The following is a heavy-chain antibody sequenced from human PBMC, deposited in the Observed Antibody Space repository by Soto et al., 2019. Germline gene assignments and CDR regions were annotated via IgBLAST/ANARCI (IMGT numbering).Heavy chain of an antibody. CDR2: IIPIFGTA. V-gene: IGHV1-69*05. CDR3: ARGQIQSDFDY. Sequence: SVKVSCKASGGTFSRYAVSWVRQAPGQGLEWMGGIIPIFGTANYAQKVQGRAILTIDTSTTTGYMELRSLRSDDTAVYYCARGQIQSDFDYWGQGTLVTVS. D-gene: IGHD3-3*01. J-gene: IGHJ4*02. CDR1: GGTFSRYA.